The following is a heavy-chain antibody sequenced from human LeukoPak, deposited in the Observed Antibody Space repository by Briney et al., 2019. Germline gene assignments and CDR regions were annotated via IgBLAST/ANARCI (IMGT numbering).Heavy chain of an antibody. Sequence: GGSLRLSCAASGFTFSSNSIKWVRQAPGKGLEWVSYISSSSSTIYYADSVKGRFTISRDNAKNSLYLQMHNLRAEDTALYYCAKAAYGDYVNWFDPWGQGSLVTVSS. CDR1: GFTFSSNS. CDR2: ISSSSSTI. J-gene: IGHJ5*02. V-gene: IGHV3-48*04. D-gene: IGHD4-17*01. CDR3: AKAAYGDYVNWFDP.